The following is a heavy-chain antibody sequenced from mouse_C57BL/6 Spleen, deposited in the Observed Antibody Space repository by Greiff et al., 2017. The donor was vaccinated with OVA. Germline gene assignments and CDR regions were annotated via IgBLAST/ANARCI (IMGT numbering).Heavy chain of an antibody. J-gene: IGHJ3*01. CDR3: ASVPDGYYWFAY. V-gene: IGHV5-9*01. CDR1: GFTFSSYT. Sequence: EVMLVESGGGLVKPGGSLKLSCAASGFTFSSYTMSWVRQTPEKRLEWVATISGGGGNTYYPDSVKGRFTISRDNAKNTLYLQMSSLRSEDTALYYCASVPDGYYWFAYWGQGTLVTVSA. CDR2: ISGGGGNT. D-gene: IGHD2-3*01.